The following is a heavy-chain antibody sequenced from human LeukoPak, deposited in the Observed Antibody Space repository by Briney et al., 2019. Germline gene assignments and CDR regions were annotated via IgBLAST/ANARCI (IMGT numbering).Heavy chain of an antibody. D-gene: IGHD2-15*01. Sequence: ASVKVSCKASGYTFTIYALTWVRQAPGQGLEWMGWISAHNGHTNYAQKMQGRVTMTTETSARTAYMELRSLRSDDTAVYYCARGSFWFDPWGQGTLVTVSS. CDR3: ARGSFWFDP. CDR2: ISAHNGHT. V-gene: IGHV1-18*01. CDR1: GYTFTIYA. J-gene: IGHJ5*02.